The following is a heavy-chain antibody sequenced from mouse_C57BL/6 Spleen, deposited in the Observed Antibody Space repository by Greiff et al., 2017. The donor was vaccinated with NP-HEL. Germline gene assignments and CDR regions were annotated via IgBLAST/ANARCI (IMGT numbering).Heavy chain of an antibody. V-gene: IGHV1-55*01. CDR3: ASGGNPYWYFDV. Sequence: QVQLQQPGAELVKPGASVKMSCKASGYTFTSYWITWVKQRPGQGLEWIGDIYPGSGSTNYNEKFKSKATLTVDTSSSTAYMQLSSLTSEDSAVXFCASGGNPYWYFDVWGTETTVTVSS. J-gene: IGHJ1*03. CDR2: IYPGSGST. CDR1: GYTFTSYW. D-gene: IGHD2-1*01.